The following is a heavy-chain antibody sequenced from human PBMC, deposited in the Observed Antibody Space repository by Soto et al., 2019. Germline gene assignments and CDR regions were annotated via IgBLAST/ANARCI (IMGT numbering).Heavy chain of an antibody. CDR3: ARLGGRHQALDY. J-gene: IGHJ4*01. D-gene: IGHD2-2*01. Sequence: SETLSLTCNVSGSPISSYYWGWFRQPPGQGLEWVGYIYYTGTTSYNPSLRSRVAISVDASKSQFSLDLRSVTAADTAVYFCARLGGRHQALDYWGHGALVTVSS. CDR2: IYYTGTT. CDR1: GSPISSYY. V-gene: IGHV4-59*08.